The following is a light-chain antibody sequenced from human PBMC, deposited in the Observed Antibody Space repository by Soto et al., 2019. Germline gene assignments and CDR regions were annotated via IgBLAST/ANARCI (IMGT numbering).Light chain of an antibody. CDR3: SSYTSSTNYV. V-gene: IGLV2-14*01. CDR2: EVS. CDR1: SSDVGGYNY. J-gene: IGLJ1*01. Sequence: QSALTQPASVSGSPGQSITISCTGTSSDVGGYNYVSWYQQHPGKAPKLMIYEVSNRPSGVSNRFSGSKSGNTASLTISGLQAEDEADYYCSSYTSSTNYVSGTGTTVTVL.